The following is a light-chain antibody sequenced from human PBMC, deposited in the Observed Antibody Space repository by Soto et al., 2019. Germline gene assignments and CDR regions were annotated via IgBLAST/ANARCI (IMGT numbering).Light chain of an antibody. Sequence: EIVLTQAPATLSLSPGERATLSCRASQSVSSYLAWYQQKPGQAPRLLIYDASTRATDIPGRFSGSGSGTDFTLTISSLEPEDFAVYYCQQRSNWITFGQGTRLEIK. V-gene: IGKV3-11*01. CDR1: QSVSSY. CDR2: DAS. CDR3: QQRSNWIT. J-gene: IGKJ5*01.